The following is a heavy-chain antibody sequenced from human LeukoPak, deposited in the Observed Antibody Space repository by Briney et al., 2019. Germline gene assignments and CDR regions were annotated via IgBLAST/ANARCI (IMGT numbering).Heavy chain of an antibody. J-gene: IGHJ4*02. CDR3: ARQGYSETRRICDS. V-gene: IGHV5-51*01. CDR1: GYIFTTYW. Sequence: GESLKISCKTSGYIFTTYWIGWVRQMPGKGLEWMGIIYPGDSDTRYNPSFQDQVTISADKSVSTTYLQWSSLKASDTAIYYCARQGYSETRRICDSWGQGTLVTVSS. D-gene: IGHD1-26*01. CDR2: IYPGDSDT.